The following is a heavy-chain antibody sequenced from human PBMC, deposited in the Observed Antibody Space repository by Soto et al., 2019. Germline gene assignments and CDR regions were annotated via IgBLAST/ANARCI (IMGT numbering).Heavy chain of an antibody. CDR2: ISAYNGNT. Sequence: ASVKVSFKASGYTFTSYGISWVRQAPGQGLEWMGWISAYNGNTNYAQKLQGRVTMTTDTSTSTAYMELRSLRSDDTAIYYCTKQSWQFNLPRFDSWGHGALVTVSS. J-gene: IGHJ4*01. CDR1: GYTFTSYG. CDR3: TKQSWQFNLPRFDS. V-gene: IGHV1-18*01. D-gene: IGHD6-19*01.